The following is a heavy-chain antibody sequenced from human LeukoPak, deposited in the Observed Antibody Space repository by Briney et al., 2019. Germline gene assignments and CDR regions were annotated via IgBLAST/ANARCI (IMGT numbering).Heavy chain of an antibody. J-gene: IGHJ5*02. CDR2: VNPSSGST. CDR3: ARDRDFSGHDFWSGYNWFDP. CDR1: GYTFTSYY. D-gene: IGHD3-3*01. V-gene: IGHV1-46*01. Sequence: ASVKVSCKASGYTFTSYYMHWVRQAPGQGLEWMGIVNPSSGSTSYAQKFQGRVTMTRDTSTSTVYMELSSLRSEDTAVYYCARDRDFSGHDFWSGYNWFDPWGQGTLVTVSS.